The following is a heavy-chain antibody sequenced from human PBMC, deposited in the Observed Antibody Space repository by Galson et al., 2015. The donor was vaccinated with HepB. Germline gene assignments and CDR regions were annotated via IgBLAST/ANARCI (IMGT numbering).Heavy chain of an antibody. J-gene: IGHJ6*02. D-gene: IGHD2-15*01. Sequence: SLRLSCAASGFTFSDYYMSWIRQAPGKGLEWVSYISTVSSYTNYADSVKGRFTISRDNAKNSLYLQMSSLRAEDTAVYYCARVLNSGRYCSGDNCYYNGMDVWGQGTTVTVSS. V-gene: IGHV3-11*06. CDR3: ARVLNSGRYCSGDNCYYNGMDV. CDR2: ISTVSSYT. CDR1: GFTFSDYY.